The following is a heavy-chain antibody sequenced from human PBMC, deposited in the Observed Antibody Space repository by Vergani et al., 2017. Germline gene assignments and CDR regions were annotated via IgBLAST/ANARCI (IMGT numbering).Heavy chain of an antibody. V-gene: IGHV4-61*02. CDR2: IYTSGST. CDR3: AREEEVVVVPAAIAD. D-gene: IGHD2-2*02. J-gene: IGHJ4*02. CDR1: GGSISSGSYY. Sequence: QVQLQESGPGLVKPSQTLSLPCPVSGGSISSGSYYWSWIRQPAGKGLEWIGRIYTSGSTNYNPSLKSRVTISVDTSKNQFSLKLSSVTAADTAVYYCAREEEVVVVPAAIADWGQGTLVTVSS.